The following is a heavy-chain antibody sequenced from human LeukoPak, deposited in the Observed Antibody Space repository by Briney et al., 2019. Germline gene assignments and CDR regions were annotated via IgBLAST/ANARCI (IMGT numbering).Heavy chain of an antibody. D-gene: IGHD6-19*01. CDR3: ARDTHRQWLVLDFDY. CDR1: GFTFSSYA. CDR2: ISYDGSNK. J-gene: IGHJ4*02. V-gene: IGHV3-30-3*01. Sequence: GGSLRLSCAASGFTFSSYAMHWVRQAPGKGLEWVAVISYDGSNKYYADSVKGRFTISRDNSKNTLYLQMNSLRAEDTAVYYCARDTHRQWLVLDFDYWGQGTLVTVSS.